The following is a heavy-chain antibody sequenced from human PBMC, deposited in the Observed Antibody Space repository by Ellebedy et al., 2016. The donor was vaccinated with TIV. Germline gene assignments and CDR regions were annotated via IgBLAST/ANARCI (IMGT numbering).Heavy chain of an antibody. CDR1: GGTFRSYA. Sequence: SVKVSCXASGGTFRSYAISWVRQAPGQGLEWMGGVIPIFGTANYAQKFQGRVTITADESTSTAYMELTSLRSEDTAVYYCARAEYCSSTSCHPRGMDVWGQGTTVTVSS. D-gene: IGHD2-2*01. CDR3: ARAEYCSSTSCHPRGMDV. V-gene: IGHV1-69*13. J-gene: IGHJ6*02. CDR2: VIPIFGTA.